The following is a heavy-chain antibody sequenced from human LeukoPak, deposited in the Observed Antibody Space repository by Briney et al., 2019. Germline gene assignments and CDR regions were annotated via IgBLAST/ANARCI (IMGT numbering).Heavy chain of an antibody. CDR2: INPNSGGT. Sequence: ASVKVSCKASGYTFTSYYMYWVRQAPGQGLEWMGWINPNSGGTNYAQKFQGRVTMTRDTSISTAYMELSGLRSDDTAVYYCARYYYGSGGIDYWGQGTLVTVSS. D-gene: IGHD3-10*01. CDR3: ARYYYGSGGIDY. V-gene: IGHV1-2*02. J-gene: IGHJ4*02. CDR1: GYTFTSYY.